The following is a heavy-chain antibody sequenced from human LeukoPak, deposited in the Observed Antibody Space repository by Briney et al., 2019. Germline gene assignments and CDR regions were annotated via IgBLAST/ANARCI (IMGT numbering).Heavy chain of an antibody. CDR2: ISSSGNVI. CDR1: GFTFSDYY. V-gene: IGHV3-11*01. D-gene: IGHD2-2*01. Sequence: GGSLRLSCAASGFTFSDYYMSWMRQAPGRGLEWVSYISSSGNVIYYADSVKGRFTISRDNAKNSLDVQMNSLRVEDTAVYYCARGFGDTSMDYWGQGTLVTVSS. CDR3: ARGFGDTSMDY. J-gene: IGHJ4*02.